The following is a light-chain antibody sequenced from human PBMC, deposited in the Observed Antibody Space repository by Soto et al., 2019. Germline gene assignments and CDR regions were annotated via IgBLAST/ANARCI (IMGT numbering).Light chain of an antibody. CDR3: QQYGSSTPGT. CDR2: GAS. Sequence: EIVLTQSPGTLSLSPGERATLSCRASQSVSSSYLAWYQQKPGQAPRLLIYGASSRATGIPDRFSGSGSGTDSTLTISRLEPDDFAVDYCQQYGSSTPGTFGQGTKLEIK. J-gene: IGKJ2*01. CDR1: QSVSSSY. V-gene: IGKV3-20*01.